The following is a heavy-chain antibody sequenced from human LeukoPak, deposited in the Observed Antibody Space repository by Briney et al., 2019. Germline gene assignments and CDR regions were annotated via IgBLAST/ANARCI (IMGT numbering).Heavy chain of an antibody. J-gene: IGHJ4*02. CDR1: EGTFDSYG. D-gene: IGHD6-13*01. V-gene: IGHV1-69*10. CDR2: LIPLLGTT. Sequence: GASVKVSCKASEGTFDSYGISWVRQAPGQGLEWIGALIPLLGTTNYAQRLQGRVTITADKSTSTAYMELSSLRSEDTAVYYCARAQDSSSWYYFDYWGQGTLVTVSS. CDR3: ARAQDSSSWYYFDY.